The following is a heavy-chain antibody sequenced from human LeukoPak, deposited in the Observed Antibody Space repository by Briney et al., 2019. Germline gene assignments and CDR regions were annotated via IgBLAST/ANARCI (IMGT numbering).Heavy chain of an antibody. D-gene: IGHD1-14*01. CDR1: GFTSSGYG. J-gene: IGHJ4*02. CDR3: AKPGKPGHHYLDY. Sequence: GRSLRLSCAASGFTSSGYGMNWVRQAPGKGLEWVAVISSDGDTIFYADSLRGRFTISRDNSKNTLYLQMDSLRVEDTAMYYCAKPGKPGHHYLDYWGQGTLVSVSS. CDR2: ISSDGDTI. V-gene: IGHV3-30*18.